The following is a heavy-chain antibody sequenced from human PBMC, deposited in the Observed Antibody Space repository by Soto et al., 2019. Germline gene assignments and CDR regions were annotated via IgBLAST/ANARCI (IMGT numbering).Heavy chain of an antibody. CDR1: GGSISSGGYY. Sequence: QVQLQESGPGLVKPSQTLSLTCTVSGGSISSGGYYWSWIRQHPGKGLEWIGYIYYSGSTYYNPSRKSRFTTSVDTSKHQCSLKLSSVTAADTAVYYCARVVAYHSSGYYYFDYWGQGTLVTVSS. CDR3: ARVVAYHSSGYYYFDY. V-gene: IGHV4-31*03. CDR2: IYYSGST. J-gene: IGHJ4*02. D-gene: IGHD3-22*01.